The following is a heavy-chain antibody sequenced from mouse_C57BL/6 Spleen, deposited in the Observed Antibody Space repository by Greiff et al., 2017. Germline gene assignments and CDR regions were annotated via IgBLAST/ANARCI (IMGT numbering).Heavy chain of an antibody. D-gene: IGHD1-1*01. V-gene: IGHV1-18*01. J-gene: IGHJ1*03. Sequence: SGPELVKPGASVKIPCKASGYTFTDYNMDWVKQSHGKSLEWIGDINPNNGGTIYNQKFKGKATLTVDKSSSTAYMELRSLTSEDTAVYYCARLGGSSSYWYFDVWGTGTTVTVSS. CDR3: ARLGGSSSYWYFDV. CDR1: GYTFTDYN. CDR2: INPNNGGT.